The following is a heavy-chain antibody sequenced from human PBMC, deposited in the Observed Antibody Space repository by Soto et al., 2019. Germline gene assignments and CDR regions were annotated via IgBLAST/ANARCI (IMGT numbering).Heavy chain of an antibody. Sequence: SETLSLTCTVSGGSISSGGYYWSWIRQHPGKGLEWIGYIYYSGSTYYNPSLKSRVTISVDTSKNQFSLKLSSVTAADTAVYYCARDPPPANDAFDIWGQGTMVTVSS. V-gene: IGHV4-31*03. CDR3: ARDPPPANDAFDI. CDR1: GGSISSGGYY. CDR2: IYYSGST. J-gene: IGHJ3*02.